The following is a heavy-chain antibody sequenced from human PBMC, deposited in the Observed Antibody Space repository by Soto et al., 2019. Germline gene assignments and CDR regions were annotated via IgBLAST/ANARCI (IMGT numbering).Heavy chain of an antibody. CDR2: IWYDGSNK. CDR3: ARDHDGDQSIKYYYYYYMDV. Sequence: GGSLRLSCAASGFTFSSYGMHWVRQAPGKGLEWVAVIWYDGSNKYYADSVKGRFTISRDNSKNTLYLQMNSLRAEDTAVYYCARDHDGDQSIKYYYYYYMDVWGKGTTVTVSS. V-gene: IGHV3-33*01. J-gene: IGHJ6*03. D-gene: IGHD4-17*01. CDR1: GFTFSSYG.